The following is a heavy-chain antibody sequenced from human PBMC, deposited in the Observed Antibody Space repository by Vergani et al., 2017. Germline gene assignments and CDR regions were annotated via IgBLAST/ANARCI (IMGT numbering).Heavy chain of an antibody. Sequence: QVHLVESGGAVVQSGGSLRLSCVASGFTFSAFGMNWVRQIPGEGLVCVAFIRSDENSKFYGDPVKGRFTISRDNSKNTVYLQMNSLRIEDTAVYYCVKDDPSLDHGGQGTLVTVSS. CDR1: GFTFSAFG. V-gene: IGHV3-30*02. CDR2: IRSDENSK. J-gene: IGHJ4*02. CDR3: VKDDPSLDH.